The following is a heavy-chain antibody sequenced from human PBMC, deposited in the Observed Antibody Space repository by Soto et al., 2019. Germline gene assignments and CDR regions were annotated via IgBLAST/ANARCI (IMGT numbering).Heavy chain of an antibody. Sequence: QVQLVQSGAEEKKPGASVKVSCKASGYTFTTYPMNWLRQAPGQRPEWMGWINVGNGGTKYSQKFQGRVSITRDTSASTAYMQLSRLPSADTAVYYCATDRGGYCSGGSCPEAWFDPWGQGTLVTVTS. CDR1: GYTFTTYP. CDR3: ATDRGGYCSGGSCPEAWFDP. D-gene: IGHD2-15*01. V-gene: IGHV1-3*05. J-gene: IGHJ5*02. CDR2: INVGNGGT.